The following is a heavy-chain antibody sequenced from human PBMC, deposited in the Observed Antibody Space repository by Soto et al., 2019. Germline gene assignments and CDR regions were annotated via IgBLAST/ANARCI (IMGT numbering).Heavy chain of an antibody. Sequence: EVQLVESGGGLVQPGGSLRLSCAASGFTVSSNYMSWVRQAPGKGLEWVSVIYSGGSTYYADSVKGRFTISRDNSKNTLFLQMDSLREEDKAVYYCVGQGDYDFWSGRGYWGQGTLVTVSS. CDR3: VGQGDYDFWSGRGY. J-gene: IGHJ4*02. CDR2: IYSGGST. D-gene: IGHD3-3*01. CDR1: GFTVSSNY. V-gene: IGHV3-66*04.